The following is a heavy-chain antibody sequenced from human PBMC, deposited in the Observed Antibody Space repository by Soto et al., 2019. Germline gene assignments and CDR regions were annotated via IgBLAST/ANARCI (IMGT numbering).Heavy chain of an antibody. CDR2: IIPIFGTT. CDR3: ARDLGSGYDPGDY. J-gene: IGHJ4*02. D-gene: IGHD5-12*01. CDR1: GDIFSGYS. Sequence: QVQLVQSGAEVKKPGSSVKVSCKTSGDIFSGYSISWVRQAPGQGLEWMGGIIPIFGTTNYAQRFHGRVTMTADKSTSTVYMELDSLKSEDTAVYYCARDLGSGYDPGDYWGQGTLVTVSS. V-gene: IGHV1-69*14.